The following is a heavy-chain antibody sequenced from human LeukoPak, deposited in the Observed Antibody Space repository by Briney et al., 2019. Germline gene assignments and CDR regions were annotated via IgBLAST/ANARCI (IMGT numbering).Heavy chain of an antibody. D-gene: IGHD3-22*01. V-gene: IGHV1-69*05. Sequence: SVKVSCKASGGTFSSYAISSVRQTPGQGLEWMGGIIPIFGTANYAQKLQGRVTMTTDTSTSTAYMELRSLRSDDTAVYYCAREPYDSRKRFDYWGQGTLVTVSS. J-gene: IGHJ4*02. CDR1: GGTFSSYA. CDR2: IIPIFGTA. CDR3: AREPYDSRKRFDY.